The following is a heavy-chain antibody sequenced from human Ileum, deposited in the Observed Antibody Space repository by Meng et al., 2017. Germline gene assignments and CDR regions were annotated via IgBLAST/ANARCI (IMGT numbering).Heavy chain of an antibody. CDR1: GGSVSSGDYY. CDR2: VYTNGYT. V-gene: IGHV4-61*02. J-gene: IGHJ3*01. CDR3: ARLCHCRSENYNDMFDF. D-gene: IGHD3-10*01. Sequence: SETLSLTCTVSGGSVSSGDYYWSWIRQPAGKGLEWIGRVYTNGYTDYNPSFKSRLAISLDASRNQFSLEMSSVTAADTAIYYCARLCHCRSENYNDMFDFWGRGTLVTVSS.